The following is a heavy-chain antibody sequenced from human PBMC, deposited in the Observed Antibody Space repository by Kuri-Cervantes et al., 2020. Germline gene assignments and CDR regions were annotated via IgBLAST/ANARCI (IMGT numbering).Heavy chain of an antibody. CDR3: VKSEGEGFGYYMDV. CDR1: GGSFSGYY. Sequence: SETLSLTCAVYGGSFSGYYWSWIRQPPGKGLEWIGEINHSGSTNYNPSLKSRLTISLDTSRSHFSLKLSSVTAADTAVYYCVKSEGEGFGYYMDVWGKGTTVTVSS. D-gene: IGHD3-16*01. V-gene: IGHV4-34*01. J-gene: IGHJ6*03. CDR2: INHSGST.